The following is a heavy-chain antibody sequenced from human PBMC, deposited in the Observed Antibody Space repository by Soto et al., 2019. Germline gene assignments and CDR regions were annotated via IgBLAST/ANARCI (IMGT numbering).Heavy chain of an antibody. J-gene: IGHJ4*01. V-gene: IGHV3-48*03. CDR3: PRVKPVAVASLFSSYFVS. CDR2: ISASGDTE. D-gene: IGHD5-12*01. Sequence: GGSLSLSCEVAGASFNLDDMSWVRQAPGKGLEGIAYISASGDTENYSDSVKGRFTISRDNARNSLFLQMSSLRAEDTACYYCPRVKPVAVASLFSSYFVSCGQGTLVTASP. CDR1: GASFNLDD.